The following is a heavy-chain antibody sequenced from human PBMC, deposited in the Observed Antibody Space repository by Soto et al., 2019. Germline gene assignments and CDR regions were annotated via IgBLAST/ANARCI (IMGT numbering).Heavy chain of an antibody. Sequence: GGSLRLSCAASGFTFSSYSMNWVRQAPGKGLEWVSSISSSSSYIYYADSVKGRFTISRDNAKNSLYLQMNSLRAEDTAVYYCAREVNDFWSGYPPGDYYYYYMDVWGKGTTVTVSS. CDR2: ISSSSSYI. CDR3: AREVNDFWSGYPPGDYYYYYMDV. J-gene: IGHJ6*03. V-gene: IGHV3-21*01. D-gene: IGHD3-3*01. CDR1: GFTFSSYS.